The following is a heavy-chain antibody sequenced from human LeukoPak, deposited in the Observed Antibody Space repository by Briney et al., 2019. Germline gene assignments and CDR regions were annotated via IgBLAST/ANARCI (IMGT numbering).Heavy chain of an antibody. CDR2: IYYSGST. CDR3: ARSYCSGGSCWVYFDY. D-gene: IGHD2-15*01. Sequence: KPSETLSLTCTVSGGSISSYYWSWIRQPPGKGLEWIGNIYYSGSTNYNPSLKSRVTTSVDTSKNQFSLKLSSVTAADTAIYYCARSYCSGGSCWVYFDYWGQGTLVTVSS. J-gene: IGHJ4*02. CDR1: GGSISSYY. V-gene: IGHV4-59*08.